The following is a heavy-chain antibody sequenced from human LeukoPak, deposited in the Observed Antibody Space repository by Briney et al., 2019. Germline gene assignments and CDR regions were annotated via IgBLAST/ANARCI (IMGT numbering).Heavy chain of an antibody. CDR3: SSSTAIGY. V-gene: IGHV3-48*03. CDR1: GFTFSNYE. CDR2: ISSSGRTI. J-gene: IGHJ4*02. Sequence: GGCLRLSCAASGFTFSNYEMNWGRQAPGKGLEWVSYISSSGRTINYADSVKGRFTISRDNAKNSLYLQMSSLRTEDTAVYYCSSSTAIGYWGKGTMVTVSS.